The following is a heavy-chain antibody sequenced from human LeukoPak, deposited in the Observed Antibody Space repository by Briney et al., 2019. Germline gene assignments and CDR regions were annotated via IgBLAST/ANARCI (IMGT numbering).Heavy chain of an antibody. CDR1: GGTFSSYA. V-gene: IGHV1-69*05. Sequence: ASVKVSCKASGGTFSSYATSWVRQAPGQGLEWMGGIIPISGTANYAQKFQGRVTITTDESTSTAYMELSSLRSEDTAVYYCARVLRENYDFWSGYLDYWGQGTLVTVSS. CDR3: ARVLRENYDFWSGYLDY. D-gene: IGHD3-3*01. J-gene: IGHJ4*02. CDR2: IIPISGTA.